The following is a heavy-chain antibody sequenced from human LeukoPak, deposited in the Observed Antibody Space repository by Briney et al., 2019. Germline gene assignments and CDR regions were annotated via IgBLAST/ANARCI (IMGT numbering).Heavy chain of an antibody. J-gene: IGHJ5*02. CDR1: GFTFSSYS. CDR3: ARPPYYHGP. V-gene: IGHV3-48*04. CDR2: ISSSSNTI. D-gene: IGHD3-10*01. Sequence: GGSLRLSCAASGFTFSSYSMNWVRQAPGKGLEWVSYISSSSNTIYYADSVKGRFTISRDNAKNSLYLQMNSLRAEDTAVYYCARPPYYHGPWGQGTLVTVSS.